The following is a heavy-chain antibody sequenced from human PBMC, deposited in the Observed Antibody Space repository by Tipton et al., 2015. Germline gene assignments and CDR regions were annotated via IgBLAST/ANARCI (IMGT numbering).Heavy chain of an antibody. CDR3: AREVWEYGSSGYDY. CDR1: GDSVSSINW. J-gene: IGHJ4*02. CDR2: INHGRGT. D-gene: IGHD3-22*01. Sequence: GLVKPSETLSLTCTVSGDSVSSINWWTWVRQPPGKGLEWIGEINHGRGTNYNPSLKSRVTMSVDKSKNQFSLQLNSVTAADTAVYYCAREVWEYGSSGYDYWGQGTLVTVSS. V-gene: IGHV4-4*02.